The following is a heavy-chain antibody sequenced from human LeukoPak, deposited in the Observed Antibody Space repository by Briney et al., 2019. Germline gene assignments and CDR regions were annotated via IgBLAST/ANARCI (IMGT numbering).Heavy chain of an antibody. CDR3: ARNSRELLWEFDY. CDR2: ISAYNGNT. CDR1: GYTFTSYG. V-gene: IGHV1-18*01. J-gene: IGHJ4*02. Sequence: GASVKDSCKSSGYTFTSYGISRVRQPPGQGLEWMGWISAYNGNTNYAQKLQGRVTMTTDTSTSTAYMELRSLRSDDTAVYYCARNSRELLWEFDYWGQGSVVGVSS. D-gene: IGHD1-26*01.